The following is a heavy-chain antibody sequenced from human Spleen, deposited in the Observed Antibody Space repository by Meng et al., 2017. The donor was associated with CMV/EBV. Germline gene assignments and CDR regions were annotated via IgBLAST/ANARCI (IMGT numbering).Heavy chain of an antibody. CDR1: GFTFSDYY. V-gene: IGHV3-74*01. Sequence: GESLKISCAASGFTFSDYYMSWIRQAPGKGLVWVSRINSDGSTTSYADSVKGRFTISRDNAKNTLYLQMNSLRAEDTAVYYCARGNYYGMDVWGQGTTVTVSS. CDR2: INSDGSTT. CDR3: ARGNYYGMDV. J-gene: IGHJ6*02.